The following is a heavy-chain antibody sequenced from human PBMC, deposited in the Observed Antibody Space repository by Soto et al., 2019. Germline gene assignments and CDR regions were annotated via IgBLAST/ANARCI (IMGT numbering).Heavy chain of an antibody. J-gene: IGHJ4*02. D-gene: IGHD1-7*01. CDR3: ERDQRYNWNFYFDY. Sequence: GESLKISCAASGFTFSSYSMNWVRQAPGKGLEWVSSISSSSSYIYYADSVKGRFTISRDNAKNTLYLQMNSLRAEDTAMYYCERDQRYNWNFYFDYWGQGSLVTVSS. CDR1: GFTFSSYS. V-gene: IGHV3-21*01. CDR2: ISSSSSYI.